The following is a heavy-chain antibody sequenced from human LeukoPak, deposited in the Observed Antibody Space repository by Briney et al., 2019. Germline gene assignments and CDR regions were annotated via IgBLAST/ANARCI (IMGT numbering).Heavy chain of an antibody. J-gene: IGHJ4*02. CDR2: IYSSGST. D-gene: IGHD2-2*01. CDR1: GASMSSFY. V-gene: IGHV4-59*12. CDR3: ARDSKGGVVPAAIGYLDY. Sequence: SETLSLTCTVSGASMSSFYWSWIRQSPGKGLEWIGYIYSSGSTNYNPSLKSRVTMSVDTSKNQFSLKLSSVTAADTAVYYCARDSKGGVVPAAIGYLDYWGQGTLVTVSS.